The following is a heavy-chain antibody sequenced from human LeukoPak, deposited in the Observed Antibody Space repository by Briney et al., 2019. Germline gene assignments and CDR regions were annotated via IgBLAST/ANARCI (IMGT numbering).Heavy chain of an antibody. Sequence: SETLSLTCTVSGGSISSYYWSWIRQPPGKGLEWIGRIYTSGSTNYNPSLKSRVTMSVDTSKNQFSLKLSSVTAADTAVYYCARSWAGANDILTGYYWFDPWGQGTLVTVSS. D-gene: IGHD3-9*01. CDR2: IYTSGST. CDR1: GGSISSYY. V-gene: IGHV4-4*07. CDR3: ARSWAGANDILTGYYWFDP. J-gene: IGHJ5*02.